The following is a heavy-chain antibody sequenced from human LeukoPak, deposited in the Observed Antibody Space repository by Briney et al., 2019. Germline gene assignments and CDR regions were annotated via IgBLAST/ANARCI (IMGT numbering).Heavy chain of an antibody. CDR1: GGTFSSYA. CDR2: IIPIFGTA. V-gene: IGHV1-69*13. D-gene: IGHD5-12*01. CDR3: ARDPLRPNAFDI. Sequence: ASVKVSCKASGGTFSSYAISWVRQAPGQGLEWMGGIIPIFGTANYAQKFQGRVTITADESTSTAYMELSSLRSEDTAVYYCARDPLRPNAFDIWGPGTMVTVSS. J-gene: IGHJ3*02.